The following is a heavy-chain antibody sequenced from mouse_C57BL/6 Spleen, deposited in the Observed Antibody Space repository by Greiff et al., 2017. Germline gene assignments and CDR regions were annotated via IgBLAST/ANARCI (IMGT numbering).Heavy chain of an antibody. CDR1: GFSLTSYG. CDR3: ASYGYPFYGYFDV. Sequence: VQLQESGPGLVQPSQSLSITCTVSGFSLTSYGVHWVRQSPGKGLEWLGVIWSGGSTDYNAAFISRLSISKDNSKSQVFFKMNSLQADDAAIYYCASYGYPFYGYFDVGGTGTTVTVSS. J-gene: IGHJ1*03. V-gene: IGHV2-2*01. CDR2: IWSGGST. D-gene: IGHD2-2*01.